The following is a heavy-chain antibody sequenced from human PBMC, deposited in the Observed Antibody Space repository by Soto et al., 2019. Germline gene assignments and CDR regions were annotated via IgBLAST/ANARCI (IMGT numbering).Heavy chain of an antibody. CDR1: GGSISSGGYS. CDR3: ARVGYSGSYYLTNAFDI. D-gene: IGHD1-26*01. Sequence: SETLSLTCAVSGGSISSGGYSWSWIRQPPGKGLEWIGYIYHSGSTYYNPSLKSRVTISVDRSKNQFSLKLSSVTAADTAVYHCARVGYSGSYYLTNAFDIWGQGTMVTVSS. V-gene: IGHV4-30-2*01. J-gene: IGHJ3*02. CDR2: IYHSGST.